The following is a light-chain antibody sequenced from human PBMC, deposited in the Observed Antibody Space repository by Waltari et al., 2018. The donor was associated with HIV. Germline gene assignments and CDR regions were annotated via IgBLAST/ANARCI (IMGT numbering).Light chain of an antibody. J-gene: IGLJ2*01. CDR2: DVI. Sequence: QSALTQPPSASGSPGQSVTLSCTGTSSDAGGYNYVSWHQQHPGKAPKLMIYDVIKRPSGVPDRFSGSKSGNTASLTVSGLQPEDEADYYCSSHAGSKVVFGGGTRLTVL. V-gene: IGLV2-8*01. CDR1: SSDAGGYNY. CDR3: SSHAGSKVV.